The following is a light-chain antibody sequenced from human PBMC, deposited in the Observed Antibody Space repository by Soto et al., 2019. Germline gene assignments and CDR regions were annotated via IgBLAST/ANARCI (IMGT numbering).Light chain of an antibody. CDR3: QQSYSNPHT. CDR1: QSISSY. J-gene: IGKJ5*01. Sequence: DIQMTQSPSSLSASVGDRVTITCRASQSISSYLNWYQQKPGKAPKILIYAASSLQSGVPSRFRGSGSGTEFTLTISSLQPEDFATYYCQQSYSNPHTFGQGTRLEIK. CDR2: AAS. V-gene: IGKV1-39*01.